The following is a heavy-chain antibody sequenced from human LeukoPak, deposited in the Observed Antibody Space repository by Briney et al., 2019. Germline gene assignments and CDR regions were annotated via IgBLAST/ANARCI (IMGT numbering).Heavy chain of an antibody. Sequence: ASVKVSCKASGYTFTGYYMHWMRQAPGQGLEWMGRISGYSGNTKYAQKFQGRVTMTTDTSTSIAYMELNSLRSDDTAVYYCAREASIYGEWFFDHWGQGTLVTVSS. CDR3: AREASIYGEWFFDH. D-gene: IGHD3-3*01. CDR2: ISGYSGNT. CDR1: GYTFTGYY. V-gene: IGHV1-18*04. J-gene: IGHJ4*02.